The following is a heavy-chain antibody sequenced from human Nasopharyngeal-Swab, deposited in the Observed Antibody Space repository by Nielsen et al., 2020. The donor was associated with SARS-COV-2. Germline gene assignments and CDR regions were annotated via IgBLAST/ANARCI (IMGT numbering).Heavy chain of an antibody. D-gene: IGHD2-21*02. V-gene: IGHV3-23*01. CDR2: ITSRGDRT. J-gene: IGHJ4*02. Sequence: GESLKISCAASGFTFSSYWMSWVRLAPGKGLEWVASITSRGDRTYYGDSVKGRFTIFRENYKNTLYLQLNSLRAEDTARYYCARFSRCDDDCPSDYWGQGTLVTVSS. CDR1: GFTFSSYW. CDR3: ARFSRCDDDCPSDY.